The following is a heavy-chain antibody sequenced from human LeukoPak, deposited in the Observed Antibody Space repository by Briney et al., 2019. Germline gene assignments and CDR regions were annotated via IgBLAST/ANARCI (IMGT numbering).Heavy chain of an antibody. D-gene: IGHD2-2*01. V-gene: IGHV3-66*01. Sequence: PGGSLRLSCAASGFTVSSNYMSWVCQAPGKGLEWVSVIYSGGSTYYADSVKGRFTISRDNSKNTLYLQMNSLRAEDTAVYYCARVSQAAIYCSSTSCPHTGWFDPWGQGTLVTVSS. CDR2: IYSGGST. CDR1: GFTVSSNY. CDR3: ARVSQAAIYCSSTSCPHTGWFDP. J-gene: IGHJ5*02.